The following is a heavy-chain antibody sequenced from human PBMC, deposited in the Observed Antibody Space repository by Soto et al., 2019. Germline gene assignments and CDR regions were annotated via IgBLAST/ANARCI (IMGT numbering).Heavy chain of an antibody. J-gene: IGHJ4*02. CDR1: GGSISSSSYY. CDR3: SYSGYGHLYY. Sequence: SETLSLTCTVSGGSISSSSYYWGWIRQPPGKGLEWIGSIYYSGSTYYNPSLKSRVTISVDTSKNQFSLKLSSVTAADTAVYYCSYSGYGHLYYWGQGTLVTVSS. CDR2: IYYSGST. D-gene: IGHD5-12*01. V-gene: IGHV4-39*07.